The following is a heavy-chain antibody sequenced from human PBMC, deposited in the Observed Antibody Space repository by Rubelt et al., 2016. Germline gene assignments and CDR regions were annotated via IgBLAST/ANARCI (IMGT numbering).Heavy chain of an antibody. CDR1: GVSISSYY. CDR2: IYYSGST. Sequence: QVQLQESGPGLVKPSETLSLTCTVSGVSISSYYWSWIRQPPGKGLEWIGYIYYSGSTNYNPSLKSRVTISVDTSKNQFSLKLGSVTAADTAVYYCARRPYCGGDCYFFDYWGQGSLVTVSS. V-gene: IGHV4-59*08. CDR3: ARRPYCGGDCYFFDY. J-gene: IGHJ4*02. D-gene: IGHD2-21*01.